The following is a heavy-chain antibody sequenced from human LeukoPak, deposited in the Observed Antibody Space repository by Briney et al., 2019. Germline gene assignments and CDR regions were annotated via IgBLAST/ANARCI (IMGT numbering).Heavy chain of an antibody. CDR1: GFTPSIYS. CDR3: ARFGIVVD. V-gene: IGHV3-48*04. J-gene: IGHJ4*02. Sequence: GGSLRLSSAPSGFTPSIYSTNRVPQAPGKGLEWVSYISSSSSSRYYAYSVKGRFTISRDNGKNSLYLQMNSLRAEDTAVYYCARFGIVVDWGQGTLVTVSS. CDR2: ISSSSSSR. D-gene: IGHD2-2*01.